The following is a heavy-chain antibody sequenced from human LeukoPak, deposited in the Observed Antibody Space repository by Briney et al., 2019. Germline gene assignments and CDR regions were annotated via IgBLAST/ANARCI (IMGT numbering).Heavy chain of an antibody. V-gene: IGHV4-34*01. J-gene: IGHJ6*02. D-gene: IGHD3-10*01. CDR2: INHRGST. Sequence: NPSETLSLTCAVYGGSFSGYYWSWIRQPPGKGLEWIGEINHRGSTNYNPSLKSRVTISVDTSKNQFSLKLSSVTAADTAVYDCARSGPVLLWFGAAYGMDVWGQGTTVTVSS. CDR3: ARSGPVLLWFGAAYGMDV. CDR1: GGSFSGYY.